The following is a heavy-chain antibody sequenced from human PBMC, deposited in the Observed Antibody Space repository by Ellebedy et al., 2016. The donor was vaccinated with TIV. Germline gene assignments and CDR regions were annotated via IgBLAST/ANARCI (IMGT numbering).Heavy chain of an antibody. D-gene: IGHD3-22*01. Sequence: GESLKISCAASGFIFSSYDMHWVRQAPGKGLEWVAVISYDGNNEYYVDSVKGRFTISRDNAKNSLYLQMNSLRAEDTAVYYCARDATYYYDSSGYFLLYYWGQGTLVTVSS. CDR2: ISYDGNNE. V-gene: IGHV3-30*03. CDR1: GFIFSSYD. CDR3: ARDATYYYDSSGYFLLYY. J-gene: IGHJ4*02.